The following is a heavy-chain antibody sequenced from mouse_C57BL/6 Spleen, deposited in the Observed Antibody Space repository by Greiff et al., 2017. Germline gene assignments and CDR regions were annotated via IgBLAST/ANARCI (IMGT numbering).Heavy chain of an antibody. J-gene: IGHJ1*03. CDR2: IWSGGST. D-gene: IGHD1-1*01. V-gene: IGHV2-2*01. CDR1: GFSLTSYG. Sequence: VQLQQSGPGLVQPSQSLSITCTVSGFSLTSYGVHWVRQSPGKGLEWLGVIWSGGSTDYNAAFIARLSISKDNSTSQVFFKMNSLQADDRAIYYWARTGGSYWYFDVWGTGTTVTVSS. CDR3: ARTGGSYWYFDV.